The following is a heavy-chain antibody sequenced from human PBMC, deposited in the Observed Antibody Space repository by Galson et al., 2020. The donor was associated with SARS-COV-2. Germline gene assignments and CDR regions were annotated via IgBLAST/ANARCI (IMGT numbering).Heavy chain of an antibody. J-gene: IGHJ6*02. CDR1: GSTFDDYA. V-gene: IGHV3-9*01. D-gene: IGHD3-10*01. CDR2: ISWNSGSI. CDR3: ATLLLSGSYYTNPRDYYGMDV. Sequence: SLKIYCADSGSTFDDYAMHLVRQAPGEGLEGVSGISWNSGSIGYADYVKGRFTIPRDNAKNSLYLQMNSLRAEDTALYYCATLLLSGSYYTNPRDYYGMDVWGQGTTVTVSS.